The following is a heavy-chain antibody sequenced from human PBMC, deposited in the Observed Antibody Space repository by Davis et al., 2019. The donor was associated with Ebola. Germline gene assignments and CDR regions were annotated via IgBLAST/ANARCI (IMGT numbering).Heavy chain of an antibody. D-gene: IGHD2-2*01. V-gene: IGHV3-30*02. Sequence: GESLKISCAASGFTFSRHGMHWVRQAPGKGLEWVAHVRFDGTKQAYADSVKGRFTISRDNSKNTVSLQMSGLRHEDTAVYYCAKGQCTSGTNCFVTNHFDNWGQGTLVTVSS. CDR3: AKGQCTSGTNCFVTNHFDN. CDR2: VRFDGTKQ. CDR1: GFTFSRHG. J-gene: IGHJ4*02.